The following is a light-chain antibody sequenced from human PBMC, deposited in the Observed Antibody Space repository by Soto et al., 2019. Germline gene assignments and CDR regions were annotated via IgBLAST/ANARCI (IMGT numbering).Light chain of an antibody. CDR3: QQSDSTPYT. CDR1: QTISTY. CDR2: DAS. J-gene: IGKJ2*01. Sequence: DIQMTQSPSSLSASVGDRDTITCRASQTISTYLNWYQQKPGKAPRLLIYDASSLLSGVPSRFSGSGSGTDFTLTIASLQPEDFSTYYCQQSDSTPYTFGQGTKVEI. V-gene: IGKV1-39*01.